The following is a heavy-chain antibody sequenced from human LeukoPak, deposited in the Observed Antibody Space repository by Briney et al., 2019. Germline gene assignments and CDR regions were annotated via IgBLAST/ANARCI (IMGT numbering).Heavy chain of an antibody. Sequence: ASVTVSCTASGYTFTSYGISWVRQAPGQGLEWMGWISAYNGNTNYAQKLQGRVTMTTDTSTSTAYMELRSLRSDDTAVYYCAREITMIVGLYYFDYWGQGTLVTVSS. J-gene: IGHJ4*02. D-gene: IGHD3-22*01. CDR3: AREITMIVGLYYFDY. CDR2: ISAYNGNT. V-gene: IGHV1-18*01. CDR1: GYTFTSYG.